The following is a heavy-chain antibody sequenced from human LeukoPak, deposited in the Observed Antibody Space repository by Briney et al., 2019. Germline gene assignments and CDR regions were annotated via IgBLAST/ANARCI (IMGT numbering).Heavy chain of an antibody. CDR1: GFTVSSNY. Sequence: GGSLRLSCAASGFTVSSNYMSWVRQAPGKGLEWVSVIYSGGSTYYADSVKGRFTISRDNSKITLYLQMNSLRAEDTAVYYCARGGVGLNWFDPWGQGTLVTVSS. CDR3: ARGGVGLNWFDP. D-gene: IGHD1-26*01. CDR2: IYSGGST. V-gene: IGHV3-53*01. J-gene: IGHJ5*02.